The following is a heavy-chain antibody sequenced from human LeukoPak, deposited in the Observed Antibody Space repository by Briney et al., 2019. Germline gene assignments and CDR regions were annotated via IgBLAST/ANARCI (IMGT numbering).Heavy chain of an antibody. CDR3: ARAGVVTVYDY. D-gene: IGHD3-3*01. J-gene: IGHJ4*02. Sequence: SETLSLTCAVYGGSFSGYYWSWIRQPPGKGLEWIGEINHSGSTNYNPSLKSRVTTSVDTSKNQFSLKLSSVTAADTAVYYCARAGVVTVYDYWGQGTLVTVSS. CDR1: GGSFSGYY. V-gene: IGHV4-34*01. CDR2: INHSGST.